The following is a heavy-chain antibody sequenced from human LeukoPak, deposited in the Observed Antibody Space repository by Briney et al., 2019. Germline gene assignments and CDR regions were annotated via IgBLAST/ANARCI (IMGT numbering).Heavy chain of an antibody. CDR1: GYTFTGYY. Sequence: ASVKVSCKASGYTFTGYYMHWVRQAPGQGLEWMGWINPNSGGTNYAQKFQGRVTMTRDTSISTAYMELSRLRSDDTAVYYCARTPAMDGLGKGLYNRFDPWGQGTLVTVSS. D-gene: IGHD5-18*01. J-gene: IGHJ5*02. CDR2: INPNSGGT. CDR3: ARTPAMDGLGKGLYNRFDP. V-gene: IGHV1-2*02.